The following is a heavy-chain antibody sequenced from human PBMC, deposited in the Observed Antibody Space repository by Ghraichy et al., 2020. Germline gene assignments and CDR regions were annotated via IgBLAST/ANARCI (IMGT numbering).Heavy chain of an antibody. D-gene: IGHD3-10*01. Sequence: GGSLRLSCVASGFTFSVHYMDWVRQAPGKGLEWVGRIRNKTKGYTTEYAASVKGRFTISRDDSTNSLYLQMNNLKTEDTAMYYCARDYSESGAYFDYCGQGTPVTVAS. V-gene: IGHV3-72*01. J-gene: IGHJ4*02. CDR3: ARDYSESGAYFDY. CDR2: IRNKTKGYTT. CDR1: GFTFSVHY.